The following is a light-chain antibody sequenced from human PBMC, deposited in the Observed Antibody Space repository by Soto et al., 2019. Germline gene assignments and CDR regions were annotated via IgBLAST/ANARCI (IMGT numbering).Light chain of an antibody. V-gene: IGLV2-14*01. CDR1: SSDVGGYNY. Sequence: QSALTQPASVSGSPGQSITISCTGTSSDVGGYNYVSWYQQHPGKAPKLMIYEVSHRPSGVSNRFSGSKSGNTASLTISGLQAEDEDDYYCSSYTSSSTLVFGGGTK. J-gene: IGLJ3*02. CDR2: EVS. CDR3: SSYTSSSTLV.